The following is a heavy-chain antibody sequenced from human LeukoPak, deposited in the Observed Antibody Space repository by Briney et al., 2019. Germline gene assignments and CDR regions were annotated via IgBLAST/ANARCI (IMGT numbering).Heavy chain of an antibody. V-gene: IGHV3-72*01. CDR3: TTLFYDGGVFHPFEF. Sequence: PGGSLRLSCAASGFTLSDHYVDWVRQAPGKGLEWICHARTKRYGYTAEYAASVKGRFTMSGDDSMNSVYLQMNRLKMEDTAVYYCTTLFYDGGVFHPFEFWGQGTLVTVSS. CDR2: ARTKRYGYTA. D-gene: IGHD2-8*02. J-gene: IGHJ4*02. CDR1: GFTLSDHY.